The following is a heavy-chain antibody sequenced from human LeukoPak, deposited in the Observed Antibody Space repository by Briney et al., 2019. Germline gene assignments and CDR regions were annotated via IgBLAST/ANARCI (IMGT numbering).Heavy chain of an antibody. V-gene: IGHV3-30*02. J-gene: IGHJ5*02. Sequence: GGSLRLSCAASGFTFSSYAMSWVRQAPGKGLEWVAFIRYDGSNKYYADSVKGRFTISRDNSKNTLYLQMNSLRAEDTAVYYCAKDRDTVMDLWGQGTLVTVSS. CDR1: GFTFSSYA. D-gene: IGHD5-18*01. CDR2: IRYDGSNK. CDR3: AKDRDTVMDL.